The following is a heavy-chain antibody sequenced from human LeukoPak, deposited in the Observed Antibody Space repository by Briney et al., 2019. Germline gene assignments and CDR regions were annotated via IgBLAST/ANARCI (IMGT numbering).Heavy chain of an antibody. V-gene: IGHV4-30-4*08. CDR1: GGSISSGDYY. Sequence: SETLSLTCTVSGGSISSGDYYWSWIRQPPGKGLEGIGYIYYSGSTYYNPSLKSRVTISVDTSKNQFSLKLSSVTAADTAVYYCAREGLGYCSSTSCYTYWGQGTLVIVSS. J-gene: IGHJ4*02. D-gene: IGHD2-2*02. CDR2: IYYSGST. CDR3: AREGLGYCSSTSCYTY.